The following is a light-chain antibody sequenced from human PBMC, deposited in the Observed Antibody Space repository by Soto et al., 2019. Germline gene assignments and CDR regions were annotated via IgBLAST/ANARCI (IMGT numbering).Light chain of an antibody. V-gene: IGKV3-15*01. CDR3: QQYNDWWT. CDR2: GAS. J-gene: IGKJ1*01. Sequence: EMVMTQSPATLSVSPGERATLSCRASQSVRSNLAWYQQKPGQAPRLLIYGASTRATGIPARFSGSGSGTEFTLPISSLQSEDFAVYYCQQYNDWWTFGQGTKVEIK. CDR1: QSVRSN.